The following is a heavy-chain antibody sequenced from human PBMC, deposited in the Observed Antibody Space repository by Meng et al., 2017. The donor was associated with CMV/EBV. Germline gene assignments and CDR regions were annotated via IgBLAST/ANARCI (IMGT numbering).Heavy chain of an antibody. Sequence: SQTRSLTGAVYGGSFSGYYWSWIRQPPGKGLEWIGEINHSGSTNYNPSLKSRVTISVDTSKNQFSLKLSSVTAADTAVYYCARVVPTAIGGRGGPFDYWGQGTLVTVSS. CDR3: ARVVPTAIGGRGGPFDY. D-gene: IGHD2-2*02. CDR1: GGSFSGYY. CDR2: INHSGST. V-gene: IGHV4-34*01. J-gene: IGHJ4*02.